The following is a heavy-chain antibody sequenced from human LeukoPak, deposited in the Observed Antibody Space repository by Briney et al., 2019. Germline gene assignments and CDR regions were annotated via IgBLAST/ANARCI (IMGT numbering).Heavy chain of an antibody. D-gene: IGHD2-15*01. Sequence: SGPTLVKPTQTLTLTCTFSGFSLSTDGVGVGWIRQPPGKALEWLAIIYWDDDKRYSPSLKSRLTITKDTSRNQVVLTLTNMDPVDTATYYCAHTRMQRGFDYWGQGTLVTVSS. CDR1: GFSLSTDGVG. CDR3: AHTRMQRGFDY. CDR2: IYWDDDK. V-gene: IGHV2-5*02. J-gene: IGHJ4*02.